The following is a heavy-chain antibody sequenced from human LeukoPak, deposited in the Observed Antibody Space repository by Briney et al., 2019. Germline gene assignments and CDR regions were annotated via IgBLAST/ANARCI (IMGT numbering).Heavy chain of an antibody. CDR2: ISSSSSVM. Sequence: GGSLRLSCAASGFTFSSHAMNWVRQAQGKGLEWVSYISSSSSVMYYSDSVQGRFTISRDNAKNSLYLQMNSLRGDDTAMYYCAKDYYDTSGYLDGLGYIWFDFWGQGTLVAVSS. CDR1: GFTFSSHA. J-gene: IGHJ5*01. V-gene: IGHV3-48*04. D-gene: IGHD3-22*01. CDR3: AKDYYDTSGYLDGLGYIWFDF.